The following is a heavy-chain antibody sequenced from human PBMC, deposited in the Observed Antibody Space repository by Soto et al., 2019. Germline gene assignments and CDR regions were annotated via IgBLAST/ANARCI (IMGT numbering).Heavy chain of an antibody. CDR1: GFTFSSYA. Sequence: QVQLVESGGGVVQPGRSLRLSCAASGFTFSSYAMHWLRQAPGKGLEWVAVISYDGSNKYYADSVKGRFTISRDNSKNTLYLQMNSLRAEDTAVYYCARAYSSSFFDYWGQGTLVTVSS. V-gene: IGHV3-30-3*01. D-gene: IGHD6-6*01. J-gene: IGHJ4*02. CDR2: ISYDGSNK. CDR3: ARAYSSSFFDY.